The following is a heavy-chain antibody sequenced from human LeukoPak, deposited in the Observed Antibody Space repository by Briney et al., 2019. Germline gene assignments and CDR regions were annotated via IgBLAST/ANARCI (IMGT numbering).Heavy chain of an antibody. CDR1: GFTFSSYW. CDR2: IKQDGSEK. CDR3: ARDGSDSTGYYYAL. D-gene: IGHD3-22*01. V-gene: IGHV3-7*01. J-gene: IGHJ4*02. Sequence: GGSERLSCAASGFTFSSYWMSWIRQAPGKGLEWVANIKQDGSEKYYVDSVKGRFTISRDNAKNSVYLHMNSLRAEDTAVYYCARDGSDSTGYYYALWGQGTLVTVSS.